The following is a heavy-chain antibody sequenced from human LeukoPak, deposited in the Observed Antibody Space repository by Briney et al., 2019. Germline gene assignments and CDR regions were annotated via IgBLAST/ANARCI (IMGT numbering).Heavy chain of an antibody. CDR1: GFTFTGYY. J-gene: IGHJ4*02. Sequence: ASVKVSCKASGFTFTGYYMHWVRQAPGQGLEWMGRINPNSGGTNYAQKFQGRDTMTRDTSISTAYMELSRLRSDDTAVYYCARDFPGIAVAGTLPDYWGQGTLVTVSS. CDR2: INPNSGGT. D-gene: IGHD6-19*01. CDR3: ARDFPGIAVAGTLPDY. V-gene: IGHV1-2*06.